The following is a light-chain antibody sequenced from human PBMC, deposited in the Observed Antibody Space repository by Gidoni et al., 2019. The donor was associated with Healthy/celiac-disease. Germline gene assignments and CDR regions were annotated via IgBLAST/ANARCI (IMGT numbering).Light chain of an antibody. Sequence: DIVLTQSPGTLSLSPGERATLSCRASQSVSSSYLAWYPQKPGQAPRLLIYGPSSRATGIPDRFSGSGSVTDFTLTISRLEPEDFAVYYCQQYGSSPLYTFGQGTKLEIK. CDR3: QQYGSSPLYT. CDR2: GPS. CDR1: QSVSSSY. J-gene: IGKJ2*01. V-gene: IGKV3-20*01.